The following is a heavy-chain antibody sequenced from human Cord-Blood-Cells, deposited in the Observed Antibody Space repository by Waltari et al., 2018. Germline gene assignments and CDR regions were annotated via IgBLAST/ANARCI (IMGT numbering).Heavy chain of an antibody. D-gene: IGHD5-12*01. CDR2: IYDSGST. CDR3: ARQRRFASGPTVATIDY. CDR1: GGSISSSSYY. V-gene: IGHV4-39*01. J-gene: IGHJ4*02. Sequence: QLQLQESGPGLVKPSETLSLTCTVSGGSISSSSYYWGWLRQPPGKGLEWIGNIYDSGSTYYNPSLKSRVTISVDTSKNQFSLKLSSVTAADTAVYYCARQRRFASGPTVATIDYWGQGTLVTVSS.